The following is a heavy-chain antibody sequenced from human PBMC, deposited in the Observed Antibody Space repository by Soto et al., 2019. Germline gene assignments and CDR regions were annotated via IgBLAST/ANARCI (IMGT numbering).Heavy chain of an antibody. CDR2: IGTAGDT. CDR3: ARGGNRPNAFDI. D-gene: IGHD4-4*01. J-gene: IGHJ3*02. V-gene: IGHV3-13*01. CDR1: GFTFSSYD. Sequence: GGSLRLSCAASGFTFSSYDMHWVRQATGKGLEWVSAIGTAGDTYYPGSVKGRFTISRENAKNSLYLQMNSLRAGETAVYYCARGGNRPNAFDIWGQGTMVTVSS.